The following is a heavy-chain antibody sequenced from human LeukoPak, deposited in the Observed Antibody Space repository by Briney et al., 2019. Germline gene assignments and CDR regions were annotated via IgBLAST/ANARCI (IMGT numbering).Heavy chain of an antibody. J-gene: IGHJ4*02. V-gene: IGHV1-18*01. CDR1: GGTFSSYA. D-gene: IGHD6-13*01. CDR2: ISAYNGNT. CDR3: ARVFSLAAAGTWQFDY. Sequence: ASVKVSCKASGGTFSSYAISWVRQAPGQGLEWMGWISAYNGNTNYAQKLQGRVTMTTDTSTSTAYMELRSLRSDDTAVYYCARVFSLAAAGTWQFDYWGQGTLVTVSS.